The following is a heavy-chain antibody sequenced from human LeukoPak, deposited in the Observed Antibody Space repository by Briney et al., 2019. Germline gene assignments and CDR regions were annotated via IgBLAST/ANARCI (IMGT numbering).Heavy chain of an antibody. CDR3: ARDSPPNYSDSSGYYSDAFDI. J-gene: IGHJ3*02. CDR1: GYTFTSYG. D-gene: IGHD3-22*01. Sequence: GASVTVSCMASGYTFTSYGISWVRQAPGQGLEWMGWISAYNGNTKYAQMVQGRVTMTTDTSTSTAYMELRSLRSDDTAVYYCARDSPPNYSDSSGYYSDAFDIWGRGTMVTVSS. CDR2: ISAYNGNT. V-gene: IGHV1-18*01.